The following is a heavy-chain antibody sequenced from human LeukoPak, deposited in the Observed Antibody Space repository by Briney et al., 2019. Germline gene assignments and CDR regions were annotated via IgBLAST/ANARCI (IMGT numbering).Heavy chain of an antibody. CDR3: ARDRLEYYYDSSGYYHDY. Sequence: PGGSLRLSCAASGFTVSSNYMSWVRQAPGKGLEWVSVIYSGGSTYYADSVKGRFTISRDNSKNTLYLQMNSLRAEDTAVYYCARDRLEYYYDSSGYYHDYWGQGTLVTVSS. V-gene: IGHV3-53*01. D-gene: IGHD3-22*01. CDR1: GFTVSSNY. CDR2: IYSGGST. J-gene: IGHJ4*02.